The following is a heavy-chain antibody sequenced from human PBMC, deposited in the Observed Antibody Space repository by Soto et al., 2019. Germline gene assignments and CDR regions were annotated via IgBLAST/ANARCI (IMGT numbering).Heavy chain of an antibody. CDR2: ISGSGTRT. CDR1: GFIFNNYA. J-gene: IGHJ4*02. D-gene: IGHD6-13*01. Sequence: PGGSLRLSCAASGFIFNNYAMSWVRQAPGKGLEWVSTISGSGTRTYYADSVKGRFTISRDNSKNTLYLQMNSLRAEDTAVYYCAKPSGLAAAGSAFDYWGQGTLVTVSS. V-gene: IGHV3-23*01. CDR3: AKPSGLAAAGSAFDY.